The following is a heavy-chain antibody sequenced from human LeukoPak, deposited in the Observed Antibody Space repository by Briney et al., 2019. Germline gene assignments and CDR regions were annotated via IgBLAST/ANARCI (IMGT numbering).Heavy chain of an antibody. CDR2: ISAHNGNT. V-gene: IGHV1-18*04. D-gene: IGHD3-9*01. Sequence: ASMKVSCKTSGYTFIRFAVSWVRQAPGQGLEWIGWISAHNGNTEYAKKFQDRVTMTADTSTSTAYLELRSLRSDDTAVYFCARGYLYDVDNFYCPDYWGQGTLVTVSS. CDR3: ARGYLYDVDNFYCPDY. J-gene: IGHJ4*02. CDR1: GYTFIRFA.